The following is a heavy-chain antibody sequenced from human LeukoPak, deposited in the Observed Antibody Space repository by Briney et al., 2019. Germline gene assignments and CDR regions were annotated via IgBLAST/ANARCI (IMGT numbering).Heavy chain of an antibody. Sequence: PSETLSLTCTVSGGSISNYYWSWIRQPAGKGLEWIGRVYSSGSTNYTPSLKRRVTMSVDTSKNQFSLKLSSVTAADTAVYYCARGGRWLKNFDYWGQGTLVTVSS. CDR3: ARGGRWLKNFDY. CDR1: GGSISNYY. V-gene: IGHV4-4*07. J-gene: IGHJ4*02. CDR2: VYSSGST. D-gene: IGHD6-19*01.